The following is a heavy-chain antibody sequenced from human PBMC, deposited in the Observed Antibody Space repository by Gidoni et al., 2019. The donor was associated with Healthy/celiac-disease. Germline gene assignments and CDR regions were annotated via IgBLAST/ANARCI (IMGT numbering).Heavy chain of an antibody. CDR1: GGPTRSGSYY. CDR2: IYTSGRT. J-gene: IGHJ4*02. D-gene: IGHD1-26*01. CDR3: ARLIVGATGYYFDY. V-gene: IGHV4-61*02. Sequence: QVQLQEQGPGLVKPSQTLSPTCTVPGGPTRSGSYYCSWIRQPAGKGLGWIGLIYTSGRTNYSPSLRSRVTISVDTSKNHFSLKLSSVTAADTAVYYCARLIVGATGYYFDYWGQGTLVTVSS.